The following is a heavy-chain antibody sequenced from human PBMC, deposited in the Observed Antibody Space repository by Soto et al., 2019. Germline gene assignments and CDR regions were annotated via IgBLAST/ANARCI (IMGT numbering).Heavy chain of an antibody. D-gene: IGHD3-16*01. CDR3: ARDASARLGEFDY. CDR1: GGSISSGYYY. Sequence: SETLSLTCTVSGGSISSGYYYWSWIRRPPGKGLEWIGYIYNSGSTNYNPSLKSRVTISVDTSKNQFSLKLSSVTAADTAVYYCARDASARLGEFDYWGQGTLVTVSS. V-gene: IGHV4-61*01. J-gene: IGHJ4*02. CDR2: IYNSGST.